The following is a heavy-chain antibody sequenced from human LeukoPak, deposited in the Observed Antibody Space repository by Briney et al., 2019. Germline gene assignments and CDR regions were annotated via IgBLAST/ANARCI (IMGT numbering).Heavy chain of an antibody. CDR2: INHSGST. J-gene: IGHJ3*02. V-gene: IGHV4-34*01. CDR1: GGSFSGYH. Sequence: PSETLSLTCAVYGGSFSGYHWTWIRQPPGKGLEWIGEINHSGSTNYNPSLKSRVTISVDTSKNQFSLKLSSVTAADTAVYYCAGAYCGGDCYSGRAFDIWGQGTMVTVSS. D-gene: IGHD2-21*02. CDR3: AGAYCGGDCYSGRAFDI.